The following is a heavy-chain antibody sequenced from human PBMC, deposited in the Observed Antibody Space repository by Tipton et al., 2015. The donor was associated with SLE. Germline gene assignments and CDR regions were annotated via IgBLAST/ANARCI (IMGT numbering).Heavy chain of an antibody. CDR2: INHSGST. CDR1: GGSFSGYY. Sequence: TLSLTCAVYGGSFSGYYWSWIRQPPGKGLEWIGEINHSGSTNYNPSLKSRVTISVDTSKNQFSLKLSSVTAADTAAYYCAREYYDILTGLGPWGQGTLVTVSS. CDR3: AREYYDILTGLGP. D-gene: IGHD3-9*01. J-gene: IGHJ5*02. V-gene: IGHV4-34*01.